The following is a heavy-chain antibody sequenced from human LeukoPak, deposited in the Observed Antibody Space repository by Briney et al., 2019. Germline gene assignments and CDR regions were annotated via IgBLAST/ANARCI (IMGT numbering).Heavy chain of an antibody. D-gene: IGHD3-16*01. V-gene: IGHV3-23*01. J-gene: IGHJ4*02. Sequence: GGSLRLSCVASGFTFKTYAMSRVRQAPGKGPQWVARINGGGRGTYYADSLKGRFTISRDNSKNTLYLQIYNLRPEDTARYYCAKGGLGKEVFDGWGQGTVVTVSS. CDR1: GFTFKTYA. CDR3: AKGGLGKEVFDG. CDR2: INGGGRGT.